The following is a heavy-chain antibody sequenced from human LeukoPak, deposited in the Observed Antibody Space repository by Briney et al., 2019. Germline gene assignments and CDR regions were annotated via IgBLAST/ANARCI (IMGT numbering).Heavy chain of an antibody. Sequence: GGSLRLSCAASGFTFSSYAMSWVRQAPGKGLERVSAISASGGSTYYADSVKGRFTISRDNSKNTLHLQMNSLRAEDTAVYYCAKGYNYSKGWFDPWGQGTLVTVSS. D-gene: IGHD4-11*01. CDR3: AKGYNYSKGWFDP. CDR2: ISASGGST. J-gene: IGHJ5*02. V-gene: IGHV3-23*01. CDR1: GFTFSSYA.